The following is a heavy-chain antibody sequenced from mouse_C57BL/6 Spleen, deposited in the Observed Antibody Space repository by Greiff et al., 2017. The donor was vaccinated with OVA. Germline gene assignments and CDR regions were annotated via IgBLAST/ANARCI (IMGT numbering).Heavy chain of an antibody. CDR2: IDPSDSYT. J-gene: IGHJ1*03. D-gene: IGHD1-1*01. Sequence: VQLQQSGAELVMPGASVKLSCKASGYTFTSYWMHWVKQRPGQGLEWIGEIDPSDSYTNYNQKFKGKSTLTVDKSSSTAYMQLSSLTSEDSAVYYCARDYYGSSLWYFDVWGTGTTVTVSS. V-gene: IGHV1-69*01. CDR1: GYTFTSYW. CDR3: ARDYYGSSLWYFDV.